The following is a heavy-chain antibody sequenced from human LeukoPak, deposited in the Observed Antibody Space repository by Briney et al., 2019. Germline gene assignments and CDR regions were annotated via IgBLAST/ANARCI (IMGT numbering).Heavy chain of an antibody. V-gene: IGHV3-7*01. J-gene: IGHJ6*03. CDR3: ARAQWTAFDYYYYMDV. Sequence: GGSLRLSCAASGFTLSSHRMGWVRQAPGEGLEWVANIKVDGSEKYYVDAVKGRFTISRDNAKDSLYLQMNGLRAEDTAIYYCARAQWTAFDYYYYMDVWGKGTTVTVSS. CDR2: IKVDGSEK. D-gene: IGHD3/OR15-3a*01. CDR1: GFTLSSHR.